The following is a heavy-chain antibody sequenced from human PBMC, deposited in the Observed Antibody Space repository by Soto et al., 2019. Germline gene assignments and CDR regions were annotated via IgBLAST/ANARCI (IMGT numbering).Heavy chain of an antibody. J-gene: IGHJ4*02. V-gene: IGHV3-30*03. Sequence: QVRLVESGGGVVQPGRSLRLSCAASVFIFSTYGMHWVRQAPGKGLQWVAVVSDDGYTTYYAESVKGRFTVSRDSSKNTLYLQMSNLRIEDTAVYYCAREGPNVVGPDAYSFDYWGQGTLLTVSS. CDR1: VFIFSTYG. CDR3: AREGPNVVGPDAYSFDY. D-gene: IGHD2-2*01. CDR2: VSDDGYTT.